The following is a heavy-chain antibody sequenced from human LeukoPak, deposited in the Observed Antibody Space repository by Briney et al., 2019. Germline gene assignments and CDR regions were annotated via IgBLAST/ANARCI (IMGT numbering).Heavy chain of an antibody. D-gene: IGHD4-23*01. V-gene: IGHV3-7*01. CDR1: GFTSSSYW. J-gene: IGHJ4*02. CDR2: IKQDGSEK. Sequence: GGSLRLSCAASGFTSSSYWMSWVRRAPGKGLEWVANIKQDGSEKYYVDSVKGRFTISRDNAKNSLYLQMNSLRAEDTAVYYCARDGNPLDYWGQGTLVTVSS. CDR3: ARDGNPLDY.